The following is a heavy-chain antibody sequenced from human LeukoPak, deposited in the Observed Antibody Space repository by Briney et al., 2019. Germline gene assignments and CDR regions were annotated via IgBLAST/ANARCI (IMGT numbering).Heavy chain of an antibody. J-gene: IGHJ6*02. CDR3: ARAWYSNGWYGMDV. Sequence: GRSLRLSCAASGFTFSTYGMHWVRQAPGKGLPWVAVIWNHGNTQYYMDSVKGRFSISRDNSKNTLYLQMNSLRAEDTAVYYCARAWYSNGWYGMDVWGQGTTVTVSS. CDR1: GFTFSTYG. V-gene: IGHV3-33*01. D-gene: IGHD6-19*01. CDR2: IWNHGNTQ.